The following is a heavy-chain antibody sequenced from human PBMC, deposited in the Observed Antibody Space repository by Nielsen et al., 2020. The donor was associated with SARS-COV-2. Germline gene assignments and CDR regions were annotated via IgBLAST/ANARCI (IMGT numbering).Heavy chain of an antibody. CDR2: FDPEDGET. J-gene: IGHJ4*02. Sequence: ASVKVSCKVSGYTLTELSMHWVRQAPGKGLEWMGGFDPEDGETIYAQKFQGRVTMTEDTSTDTAYMELSSLRSEDTAVYYCATITLDGDNYGYWGQGTLVTVSS. D-gene: IGHD5-24*01. CDR3: ATITLDGDNYGY. V-gene: IGHV1-24*01. CDR1: GYTLTELS.